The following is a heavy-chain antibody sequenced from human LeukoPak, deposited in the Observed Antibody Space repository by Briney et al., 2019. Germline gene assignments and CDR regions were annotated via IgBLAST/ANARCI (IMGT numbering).Heavy chain of an antibody. V-gene: IGHV3-23*01. D-gene: IGHD3-3*01. CDR1: GFTFSSYA. Sequence: GGSLRLSCAASGFTFSSYAMSWVRQAPGKGLEWVSAISGSGGSTYYADSVKGRFTISRDNSKNTLYLQMNSLRAEDTAVYYCAKGGYDFWSGYLNWFDPWGQGTLVTVSS. CDR2: ISGSGGST. CDR3: AKGGYDFWSGYLNWFDP. J-gene: IGHJ5*02.